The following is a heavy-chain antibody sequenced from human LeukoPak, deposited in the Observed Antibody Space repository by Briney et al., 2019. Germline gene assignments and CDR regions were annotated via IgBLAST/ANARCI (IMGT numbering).Heavy chain of an antibody. CDR3: ARVRAFSSTYFDY. CDR2: ISYDGSNK. V-gene: IGHV3-30*01. D-gene: IGHD1-1*01. J-gene: IGHJ4*02. CDR1: GFTFSSYA. Sequence: GGSLRLSCAASGFTFSSYAMHWVRQAPGKRLEWVAVISYDGSNKYYADSVKGRFTISRDNSKNTLYLQMNSLRAEDTAVYYCARVRAFSSTYFDYWGQGTLVTVSS.